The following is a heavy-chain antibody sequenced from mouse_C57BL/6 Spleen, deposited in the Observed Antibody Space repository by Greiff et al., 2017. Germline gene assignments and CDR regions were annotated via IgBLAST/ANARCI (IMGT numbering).Heavy chain of an antibody. V-gene: IGHV6-3*01. Sequence: EVKLEESGGGLVQPGGSMKLSCVASGFTFSNYWMNWVRQSPEKGLEWVAQIRLKSDNYATHYAESVKGRFTISRDDSKSSVYLQMNNLRAEDTGIYYCTKVTTVVHFDYWGQGTTLTVSS. D-gene: IGHD1-1*01. CDR2: IRLKSDNYAT. CDR3: TKVTTVVHFDY. J-gene: IGHJ2*01. CDR1: GFTFSNYW.